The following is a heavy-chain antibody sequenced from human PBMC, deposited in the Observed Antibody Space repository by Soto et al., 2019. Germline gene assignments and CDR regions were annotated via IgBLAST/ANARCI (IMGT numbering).Heavy chain of an antibody. D-gene: IGHD3-10*01. CDR1: GGSISSDY. CDR2: FYYSGST. CDR3: ARSYGSGSYYTH. Sequence: SETLSLTCTVSGGSISSDYWSWIRQPPGKGLEWIGYFYYSGSTDYNPALKSRVTISVDTSKNQFSLKLSSVTAADTAVYYCARSYGSGSYYTHWGQGTLVTVSS. V-gene: IGHV4-59*01. J-gene: IGHJ4*02.